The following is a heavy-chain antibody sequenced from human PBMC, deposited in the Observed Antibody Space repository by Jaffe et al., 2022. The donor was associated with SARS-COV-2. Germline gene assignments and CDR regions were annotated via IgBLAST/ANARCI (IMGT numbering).Heavy chain of an antibody. CDR3: AKVRNYDILTGYFPHYYYYYMDV. V-gene: IGHV3-23*04. D-gene: IGHD3-9*01. Sequence: EVQLVESGGGLVQPGGSLRPSCAASGFTFSSYAMSWVRQAPGKGLEWVSAISGSGDNTYYADSVKGRFTISRDNSKNTLYLQMNSLRAEDTAVYYCAKVRNYDILTGYFPHYYYYYMDVWGKGTTVTVSS. J-gene: IGHJ6*03. CDR1: GFTFSSYA. CDR2: ISGSGDNT.